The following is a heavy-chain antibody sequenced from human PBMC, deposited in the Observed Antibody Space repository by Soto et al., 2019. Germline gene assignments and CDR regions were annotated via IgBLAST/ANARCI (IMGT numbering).Heavy chain of an antibody. CDR1: GLSVSSNY. J-gene: IGHJ3*02. Sequence: EVQLVETGGGLIQPGGSLRLSCAASGLSVSSNYISWVRQAPGKGLEWVSVIYSDGSTYYADSLKGRFTISRDNSKNTLYLQMNSLRVEDTAVYYCVREARGMKGDAFDIWGQGTMVTVSS. V-gene: IGHV3-53*02. CDR3: VREARGMKGDAFDI. CDR2: IYSDGST. D-gene: IGHD6-13*01.